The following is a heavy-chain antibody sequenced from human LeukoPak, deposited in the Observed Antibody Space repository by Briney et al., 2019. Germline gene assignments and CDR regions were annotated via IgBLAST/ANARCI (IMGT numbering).Heavy chain of an antibody. D-gene: IGHD6-6*01. CDR3: ARDSSAGQLVHDAFDI. CDR1: GFTFSSYS. J-gene: IGHJ3*02. Sequence: PGGSLRLSCAASGFTFSSYSMNWVRQAPGKGLEWVSSISSSSSYIYYADSVKGRFTISRDNAKNSLYLQMNSLRAEDTAMYYCARDSSAGQLVHDAFDIWGQGTMVTVSS. V-gene: IGHV3-21*01. CDR2: ISSSSSYI.